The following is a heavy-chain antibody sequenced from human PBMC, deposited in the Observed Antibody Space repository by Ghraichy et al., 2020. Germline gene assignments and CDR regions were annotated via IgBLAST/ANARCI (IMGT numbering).Heavy chain of an antibody. CDR1: GGSVRIHNYY. Sequence: SETLSLTCIVSGGSVRIHNYYWSWIRQSPTKGLEWIGIIYYSGTTSYNPSLESRVTISLDTSKNHFSLKLSSVTAADTAVYYCARGSSRLSPGVWGQGTTVTVSS. D-gene: IGHD3-16*02. CDR2: IYYSGTT. CDR3: ARGSSRLSPGV. J-gene: IGHJ6*02. V-gene: IGHV4-61*03.